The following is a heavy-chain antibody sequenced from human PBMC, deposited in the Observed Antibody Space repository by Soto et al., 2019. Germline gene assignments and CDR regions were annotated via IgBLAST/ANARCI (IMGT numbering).Heavy chain of an antibody. CDR3: ARFTYCTIGVCYTRPFDY. V-gene: IGHV3-7*03. Sequence: EVQLVESGGGLVQPGGSLRLSCAASGFTFSSYWMSWVRQAPGKGLEWVANIKQDGSATYYVDSVKGRFTISRDNAKNSLYLQMNRLRAEDTAVYYWARFTYCTIGVCYTRPFDYWGQGTLVTVSS. CDR2: IKQDGSAT. D-gene: IGHD2-8*01. CDR1: GFTFSSYW. J-gene: IGHJ4*02.